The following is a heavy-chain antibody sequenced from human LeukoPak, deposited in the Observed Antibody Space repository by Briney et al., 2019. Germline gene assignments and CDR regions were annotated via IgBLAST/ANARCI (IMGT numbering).Heavy chain of an antibody. Sequence: ASVKVSCKASGYTFTSYGISWVRQAPGQGLEWMGWISAYNSNTYYAQKLQGRVTMTRDTSTSTAFLELRSLRSDDTAVYYCARRGMARDFDYGGEGTLVSVSS. CDR2: ISAYNSNT. D-gene: IGHD6-13*01. CDR1: GYTFTSYG. CDR3: ARRGMARDFDY. J-gene: IGHJ4*02. V-gene: IGHV1-18*01.